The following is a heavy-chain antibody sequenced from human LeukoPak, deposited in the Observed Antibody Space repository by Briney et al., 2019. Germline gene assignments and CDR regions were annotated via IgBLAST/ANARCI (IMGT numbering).Heavy chain of an antibody. V-gene: IGHV4-31*03. CDR3: ARDASNAGGFDY. CDR2: IYYSGST. CDR1: GGSISSGGYY. D-gene: IGHD2-2*01. Sequence: SETLSLTCTVSGGSISSGGYYWSWIRQHPGKGLEWIGYIYYSGSTYYNPSLKSRVTISVDTPKNQFSLKLSSVTAADTAVYYCARDASNAGGFDYWGQGTLVTVSS. J-gene: IGHJ4*02.